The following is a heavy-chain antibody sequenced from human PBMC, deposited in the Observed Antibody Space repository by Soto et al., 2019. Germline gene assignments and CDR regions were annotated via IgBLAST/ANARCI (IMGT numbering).Heavy chain of an antibody. V-gene: IGHV5-51*01. CDR3: ARGRRGVVGASKAFDI. D-gene: IGHD2-15*01. J-gene: IGHJ3*02. CDR2: IYPGDSDT. Sequence: PGESLKVSCKGSGYSFTSYWIGWVRQMPGKGLEWMGIIYPGDSDTRYSPSFQGQVTISADKSISTAYLQWSSLKASDTAMYYCARGRRGVVGASKAFDIWGQGTMVTVSS. CDR1: GYSFTSYW.